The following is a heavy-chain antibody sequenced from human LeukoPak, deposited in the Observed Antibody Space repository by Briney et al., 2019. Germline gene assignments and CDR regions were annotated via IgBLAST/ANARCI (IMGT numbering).Heavy chain of an antibody. CDR3: ARTTYYYDSTHLDY. CDR1: RGTFSSYA. D-gene: IGHD3-22*01. Sequence: ASVKVSCKASRGTFSSYAISWVRQAPGQGLEWMGWINPNSGGTNYAQKFQGRVTMTRDTSISTAYMELSRLRSDDTAVYYCARTTYYYDSTHLDYWGQGTLVTVSS. V-gene: IGHV1-2*02. CDR2: INPNSGGT. J-gene: IGHJ4*02.